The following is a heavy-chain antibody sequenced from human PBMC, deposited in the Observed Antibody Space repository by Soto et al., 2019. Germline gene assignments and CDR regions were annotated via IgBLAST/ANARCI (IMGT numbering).Heavy chain of an antibody. Sequence: GGSLRLSCVASGFTFTTYWMSWARQAPGKGLQWVANIRQDGGAQYYVDSVKGRFTISRDNAKNSVYLQMDSLRVEDTAVYYCVRGGHGSGSYLGSSWGQGILVTVSS. CDR1: GFTFTTYW. J-gene: IGHJ5*02. V-gene: IGHV3-7*03. CDR3: VRGGHGSGSYLGSS. CDR2: IRQDGGAQ. D-gene: IGHD3-10*01.